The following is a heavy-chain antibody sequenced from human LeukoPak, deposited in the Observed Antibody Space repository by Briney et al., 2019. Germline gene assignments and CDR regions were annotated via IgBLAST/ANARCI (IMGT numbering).Heavy chain of an antibody. Sequence: KASETLSLTCTVSGGSISSYYWSWIRQPPGKGLEWIGYIYYSGSTNYNPSLKSRVTISVDTSKNQFSLKLSSVTAADTAVYYCATTYDFWSGYPYGMDVWGQGTTVTVSS. CDR3: ATTYDFWSGYPYGMDV. J-gene: IGHJ6*02. D-gene: IGHD3-3*01. CDR1: GGSISSYY. CDR2: IYYSGST. V-gene: IGHV4-59*01.